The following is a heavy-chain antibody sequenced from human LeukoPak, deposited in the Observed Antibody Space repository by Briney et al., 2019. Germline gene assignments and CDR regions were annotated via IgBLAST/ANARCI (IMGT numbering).Heavy chain of an antibody. CDR1: GYTFTSYG. V-gene: IGHV1-18*01. D-gene: IGHD1-26*01. Sequence: ASVKVSCKASGYTFTSYGISWVRQAPGQGLEGMGWISAYNGNTNYAQKLQGRVTMTTDTSTSTAYMELRSLRSEDPAVYYCARVGGGSYSGGAFDIWGQGTVVTVSS. J-gene: IGHJ3*02. CDR2: ISAYNGNT. CDR3: ARVGGGSYSGGAFDI.